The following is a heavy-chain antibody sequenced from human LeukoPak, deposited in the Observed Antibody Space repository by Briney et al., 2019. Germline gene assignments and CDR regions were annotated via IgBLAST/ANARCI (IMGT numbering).Heavy chain of an antibody. CDR3: ARGLWFGELLSPFDY. V-gene: IGHV1-2*02. CDR2: INPNSGGT. Sequence: GASVKVSCKASGYTFTDYYIHWVRQAPGQGLEWMGWINPNSGGTNYAQKFQGTVAMTRDTSTSTVYMELSSLRSEDTAVYYCARGLWFGELLSPFDYWGQGTLVTVSS. D-gene: IGHD3-10*01. J-gene: IGHJ4*02. CDR1: GYTFTDYY.